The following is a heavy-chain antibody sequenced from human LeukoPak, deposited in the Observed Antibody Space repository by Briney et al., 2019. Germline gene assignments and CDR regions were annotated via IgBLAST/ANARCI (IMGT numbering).Heavy chain of an antibody. D-gene: IGHD2-15*01. CDR2: INHSGST. CDR1: GGSISGYY. J-gene: IGHJ4*02. CDR3: ARGLGGWFRLCEY. Sequence: SETLSFTCAVYGGSISGYYWSWIRQPPGKGLEWIGEINHSGSTNYNPSLKSRVTISVDTSKSQFSLNLSSLTAADTAVYYCARGLGGWFRLCEYWGERTMVADSP. V-gene: IGHV4-34*01.